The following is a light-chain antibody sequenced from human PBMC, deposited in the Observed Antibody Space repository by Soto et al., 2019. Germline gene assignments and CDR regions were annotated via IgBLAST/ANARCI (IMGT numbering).Light chain of an antibody. CDR3: QQYNSYPYT. J-gene: IGKJ2*01. CDR2: DAS. Sequence: DLQMTQSPSTLSASVGDRVTITCRASQRINKWLAWYQQKPGKAPHLLIFDASSLESGVPSRFSSSGSETEFTLTISRLQPDDFATYYCQQYNSYPYTFGQGTKLEIK. V-gene: IGKV1-5*01. CDR1: QRINKW.